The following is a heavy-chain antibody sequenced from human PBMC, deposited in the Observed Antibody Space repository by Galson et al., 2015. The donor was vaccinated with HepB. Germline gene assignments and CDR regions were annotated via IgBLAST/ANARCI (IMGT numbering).Heavy chain of an antibody. CDR2: IYPDDSDT. V-gene: IGHV5-51*01. Sequence: QSGAEVKKAGESLRISCECSGDSFATYWIGWVRQSPGKGLEWMGLIYPDDSDTKYSPSFQGHVTISADKSITTAYLQWSSLKASDTATYYCAVKRTGMYSFDFWGQGTLVTVS. CDR1: GDSFATYW. CDR3: AVKRTGMYSFDF. J-gene: IGHJ4*02. D-gene: IGHD7-27*01.